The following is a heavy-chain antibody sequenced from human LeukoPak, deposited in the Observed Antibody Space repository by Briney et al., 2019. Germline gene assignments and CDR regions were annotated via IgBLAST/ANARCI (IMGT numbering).Heavy chain of an antibody. CDR2: ICEGRTT. J-gene: IGHJ4*02. Sequence: SETLSLTCAVSGDSIGTQNWWTWVRQSPGKGLEWIGSICEGRTTYYIPSLKSRIAISIDTSKSQFSLILTSVTAADTAVYYCARDGGHFDIDYWGQGTLVTVSS. CDR1: GDSIGTQNW. D-gene: IGHD4-23*01. CDR3: ARDGGHFDIDY. V-gene: IGHV4-4*02.